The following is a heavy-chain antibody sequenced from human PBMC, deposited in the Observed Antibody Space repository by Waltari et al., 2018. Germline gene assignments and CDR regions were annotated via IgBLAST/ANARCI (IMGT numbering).Heavy chain of an antibody. CDR3: LKKNDEVYDRNGLVYDAFDM. J-gene: IGHJ3*02. D-gene: IGHD3-22*01. CDR2: INWNSDSI. Sequence: EVQLVESGGGLVQPGRSLRLSCAASGFTFDDYAMHWVRQVPGKGLEWVAGINWNSDSIGYGDSVKGRITISRDNARNYLYLQMNSLTTEDTALYYCLKKNDEVYDRNGLVYDAFDMWGQGTMVTVSS. V-gene: IGHV3-9*01. CDR1: GFTFDDYA.